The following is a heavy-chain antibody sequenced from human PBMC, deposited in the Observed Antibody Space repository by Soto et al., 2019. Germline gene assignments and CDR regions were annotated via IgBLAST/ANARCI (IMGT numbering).Heavy chain of an antibody. Sequence: QVQLVQSGAEVKKPGSSVKVSCKASGGTFSHYTINWVRQAPGQGLEWMGGLIPVFGTENYAQKFQGRVTITADQSSTTAYMELSTLTSEDTDVYYCARSNTSSLYPPEYFQNWGQGALVTVSS. D-gene: IGHD3-16*01. CDR3: ARSNTSSLYPPEYFQN. CDR2: LIPVFGTE. J-gene: IGHJ1*01. CDR1: GGTFSHYT. V-gene: IGHV1-69*01.